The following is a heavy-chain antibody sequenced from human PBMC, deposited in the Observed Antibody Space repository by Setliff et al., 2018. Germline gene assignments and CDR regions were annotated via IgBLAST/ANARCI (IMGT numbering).Heavy chain of an antibody. CDR2: ISGSGGST. D-gene: IGHD6-13*01. CDR1: GFTFSSYA. J-gene: IGHJ4*02. V-gene: IGHV3-23*01. CDR3: ARGVVAADGLYYFDH. Sequence: GGSLRLSCAASGFTFSSYAMSWVRQAPGKGLEWVSAISGSGGSTNYAGSVKGRFIISRDNAKNSLHLQMDSLRAEDAAVYYCARGVVAADGLYYFDHWGQGTLVTVSS.